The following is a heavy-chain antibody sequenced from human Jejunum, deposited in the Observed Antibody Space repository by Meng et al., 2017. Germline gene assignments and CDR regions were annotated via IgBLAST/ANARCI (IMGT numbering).Heavy chain of an antibody. D-gene: IGHD3-10*01. CDR2: IWHDGSKV. CDR3: LRGRDY. V-gene: IGHV3-33*01. CDR1: GFNFTNYG. J-gene: IGHJ4*02. Sequence: QWQLVESGGGVVQPGKSLRLSCAASGFNFTNYGMHWVRQAPGKGLEWVAVIWHDGSKVFYADSVRGRFTISRDNSHNTVDLQMNSVGVDDTAVYFCLRGRDYWGQGTLVTVSS.